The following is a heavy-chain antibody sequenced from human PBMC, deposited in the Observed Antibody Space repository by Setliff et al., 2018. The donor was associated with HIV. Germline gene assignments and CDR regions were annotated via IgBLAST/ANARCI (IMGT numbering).Heavy chain of an antibody. Sequence: SETLSLTCNVSGGSISPTNYCWGWIRQTPGQGLEWIGTVCYSGGTYYNPSLMGRVTISIDTSKNQFSLNLSSVAAADTAIYYCAKVQGTWYGGKGTFDYWGQGTLVTVSS. CDR2: VCYSGGT. D-gene: IGHD6-13*01. J-gene: IGHJ4*02. CDR1: GGSISPTNYC. CDR3: AKVQGTWYGGKGTFDY. V-gene: IGHV4-39*01.